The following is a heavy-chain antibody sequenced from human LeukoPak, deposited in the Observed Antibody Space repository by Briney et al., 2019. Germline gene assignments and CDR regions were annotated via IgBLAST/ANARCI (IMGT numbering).Heavy chain of an antibody. J-gene: IGHJ4*02. D-gene: IGHD6-6*01. CDR2: ISGSGGST. Sequence: GGSLRRSCAASGFTFSSYAMSWVRQAPGKGLEWVSAISGSGGSTYYADSVKGRFTISRDNSKNTLYLQMNSLRAEDTAVYYCAKDLVGYSSSSNYWGQGTLVTVSS. CDR3: AKDLVGYSSSSNY. CDR1: GFTFSSYA. V-gene: IGHV3-23*01.